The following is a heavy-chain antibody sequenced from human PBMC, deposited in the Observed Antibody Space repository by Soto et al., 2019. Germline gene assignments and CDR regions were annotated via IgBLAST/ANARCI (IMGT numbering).Heavy chain of an antibody. CDR1: GYTFTSYD. J-gene: IGHJ5*02. V-gene: IGHV1-8*01. CDR3: ARTRFGAVAGT. CDR2: MNPYSGNT. D-gene: IGHD6-19*01. Sequence: QVQLVQSGAEVKKAGASVKVSCKTSGYTFTSYDIHWVRQATGQGPEWMGWMNPYSGNTVYAQKFQGRIIMTRNTSMSTAYMELSSLRSEDTAVYYCARTRFGAVAGTWGQGTLVTVSS.